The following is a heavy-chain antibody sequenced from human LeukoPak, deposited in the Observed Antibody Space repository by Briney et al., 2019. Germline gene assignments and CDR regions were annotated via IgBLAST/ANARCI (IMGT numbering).Heavy chain of an antibody. CDR2: IIPILGIA. J-gene: IGHJ6*02. D-gene: IGHD2-15*01. Sequence: ASVKVSCKASGGTFSSYAISWVRQAPGQGLEWMGRIIPILGIANYAQKFQGRVTITADKSTSTAYMELSRLRSDDTAVYYCARVRVVAANYYYYGMDVGGQGTTITVSS. CDR1: GGTFSSYA. V-gene: IGHV1-69*04. CDR3: ARVRVVAANYYYYGMDV.